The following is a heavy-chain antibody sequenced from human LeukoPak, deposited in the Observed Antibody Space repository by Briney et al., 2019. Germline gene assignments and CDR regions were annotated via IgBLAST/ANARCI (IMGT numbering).Heavy chain of an antibody. J-gene: IGHJ6*03. CDR2: INPNNGDT. CDR3: ARGYVYYYYYMDV. V-gene: IGHV1-2*02. D-gene: IGHD1-1*01. Sequence: GASVKVSRKASGYTFSGNFMHWVRQAPGQGLEWMGWINPNNGDTNYAQKFQGRVTMTRNTSISTAYMELSSLRSEDTAVYYCARGYVYYYYYMDVWGKGTTVTVSS. CDR1: GYTFSGNF.